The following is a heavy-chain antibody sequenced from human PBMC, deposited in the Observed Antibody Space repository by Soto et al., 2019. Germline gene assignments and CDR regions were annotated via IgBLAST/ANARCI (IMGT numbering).Heavy chain of an antibody. J-gene: IGHJ5*02. CDR3: ARVGYYYGSGSYVFDP. CDR2: ISAYNGYT. Sequence: QVQLVQSGAEVKEPGASVKVSCKASGYTFTSHSIIWVRRAPGEGLEWVGWISAYNGYTNSAENFQGRVTMTTDASTNTAYMELRSLRSDYTAVYYCARVGYYYGSGSYVFDPWGQGTLVTVSS. D-gene: IGHD3-10*01. V-gene: IGHV1-18*04. CDR1: GYTFTSHS.